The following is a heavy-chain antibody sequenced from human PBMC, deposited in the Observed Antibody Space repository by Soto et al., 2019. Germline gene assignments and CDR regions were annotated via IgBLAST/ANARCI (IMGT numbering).Heavy chain of an antibody. V-gene: IGHV4-39*01. CDR2: IYYSGST. CDR1: GGSISSSSYY. Sequence: QLQLQESGPGLVKPSETLSLTCTVSGGSISSSSYYWGWIRQPPGKGLEWIGSIYYSGSTYYNPSLKSRVTISVDTSKNQFSLKLSSVTAADTAVYYCARQDPSFDAFDIWGQGTMVTVSS. CDR3: ARQDPSFDAFDI. J-gene: IGHJ3*02.